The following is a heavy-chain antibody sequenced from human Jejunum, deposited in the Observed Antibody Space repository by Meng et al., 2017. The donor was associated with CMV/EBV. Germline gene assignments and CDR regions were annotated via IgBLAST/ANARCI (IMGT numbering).Heavy chain of an antibody. Sequence: VTGASFSNYYWSWVRQPPGRGLEWIGFIFPSESTSYNPSLESRVTISVDTSKNQFSLKVSSVTAADTAVYFCARTDYYSYYGMDVWGPGTTVTVSS. CDR2: IFPSEST. V-gene: IGHV4-59*01. CDR1: GASFSNYY. J-gene: IGHJ6*02. CDR3: ARTDYYSYYGMDV.